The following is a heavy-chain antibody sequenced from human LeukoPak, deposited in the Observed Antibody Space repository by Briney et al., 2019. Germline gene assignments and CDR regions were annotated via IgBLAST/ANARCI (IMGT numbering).Heavy chain of an antibody. V-gene: IGHV3-43*01. J-gene: IGHJ4*02. CDR3: AKELPENYDFWSGEGWYDY. CDR1: GFTFDDYT. D-gene: IGHD3-3*01. CDR2: ISWDGGST. Sequence: GGSLRLSCAASGFTFDDYTMHWVRQAPGKGLEWVSLISWDGGSTYYADSVKGRFTISRDNSKNTLYLQMNSLRAEDTAVYYCAKELPENYDFWSGEGWYDYWGQGTLVTVPS.